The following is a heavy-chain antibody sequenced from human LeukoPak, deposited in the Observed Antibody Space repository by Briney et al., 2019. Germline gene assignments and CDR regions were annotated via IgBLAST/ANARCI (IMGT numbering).Heavy chain of an antibody. J-gene: IGHJ3*02. Sequence: GGSLRLSCEASGFTFTTYSMTWVRQAPGKGLEWVSIISSGSSAIFSADALKGRFTISRDNAKNSLYLQMNSLTAEDTAVYYCARDPYDSTAYGAFDIWGQGTMVTVSS. D-gene: IGHD3-22*01. CDR3: ARDPYDSTAYGAFDI. CDR2: ISSGSSAI. V-gene: IGHV3-21*01. CDR1: GFTFTTYS.